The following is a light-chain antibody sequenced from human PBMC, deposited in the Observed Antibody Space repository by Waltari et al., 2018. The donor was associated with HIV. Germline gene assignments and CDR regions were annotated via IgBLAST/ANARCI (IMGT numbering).Light chain of an antibody. CDR2: EVS. Sequence: QSALTQPASVSGSPGQSITISCIGTSSDVGNYNLVSWYQQHPGKAPKLMIYEVSKRPLEFSNRFSGSKSGNTASLTISGLQADDEADYYCCSYATSSTSLYVFGTGTKVTVL. CDR1: SSDVGNYNL. CDR3: CSYATSSTSLYV. J-gene: IGLJ1*01. V-gene: IGLV2-23*02.